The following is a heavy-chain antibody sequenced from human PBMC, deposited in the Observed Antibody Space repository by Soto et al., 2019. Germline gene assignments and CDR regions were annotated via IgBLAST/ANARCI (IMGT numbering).Heavy chain of an antibody. V-gene: IGHV3-23*01. Sequence: EVQLLESGGGLVQPGGSLRLSCAASGFTFSSYVMSWVRQAPGKGLEWVSTSSGSGVTTYHADSVKGRFTIIRDNSTNTLYLQMNRLRAEDTAGYYCAKGAVPHYYYGMDVWGQGTTVTVSS. CDR2: SSGSGVTT. J-gene: IGHJ6*02. CDR3: AKGAVPHYYYGMDV. CDR1: GFTFSSYV.